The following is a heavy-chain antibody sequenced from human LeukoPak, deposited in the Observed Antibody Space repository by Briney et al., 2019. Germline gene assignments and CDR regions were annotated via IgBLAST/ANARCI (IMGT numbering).Heavy chain of an antibody. J-gene: IGHJ4*02. CDR3: SEGYFEPFDH. CDR1: GASVSSSH. V-gene: IGHV4-59*02. D-gene: IGHD5-24*01. CDR2: LSYTGKT. Sequence: SETLSLTCVVSGASVSSSHWNRIRQLPGKGLEWIGCLSYTGKTDYNPSLTSRVTISLDSSKNQVSLKLRSVTAADTAVYYCSEGYFEPFDHWGQGILVTVSS.